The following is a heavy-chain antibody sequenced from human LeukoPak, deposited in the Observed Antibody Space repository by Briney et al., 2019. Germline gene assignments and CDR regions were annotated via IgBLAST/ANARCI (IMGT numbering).Heavy chain of an antibody. CDR1: GGTFSSYT. CDR2: IIPIFGTA. J-gene: IGHJ4*02. V-gene: IGHV1-69*13. CDR3: ARDPGY. Sequence: GASVKVSCKASGGTFSSYTISWVRQAPGQGLEWMGGIIPIFGTADYAQKFRGRVTITADESTSTAYMELSSLRSKDTAVYYCARDPGYWGQGSLVTVSS.